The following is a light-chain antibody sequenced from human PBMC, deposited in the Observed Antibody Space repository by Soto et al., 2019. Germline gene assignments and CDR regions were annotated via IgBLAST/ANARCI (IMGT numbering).Light chain of an antibody. CDR2: EVS. Sequence: QSVLTQPPSVSGSPGQSVTISCTGTSSYIGYHNRVSWYQQPPGTAPKLMIYEVSTRYSGVPDRFSGSKSGNTASLPISGPQAEDEADYYCSSFASSATLVFGGGTKLTVL. J-gene: IGLJ3*02. CDR1: SSYIGYHNR. CDR3: SSFASSATLV. V-gene: IGLV2-18*02.